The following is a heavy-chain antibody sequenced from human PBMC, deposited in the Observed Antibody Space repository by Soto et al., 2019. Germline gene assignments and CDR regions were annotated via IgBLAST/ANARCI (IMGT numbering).Heavy chain of an antibody. CDR3: ARQGFGPLHGLVDV. J-gene: IGHJ6*02. Sequence: QVQLQESGPGLVKPSETLSLSCTVSGGSISSYYWSWFRQSPGKRMEWIGYVHHSWGSSYNPSLQSRVAISLDTSKSQFSLKVPSVTATDMAVYYCARQGFGPLHGLVDVWGQGTTVTVSS. V-gene: IGHV4-59*08. CDR2: VHHSWGS. CDR1: GGSISSYY. D-gene: IGHD3-10*01.